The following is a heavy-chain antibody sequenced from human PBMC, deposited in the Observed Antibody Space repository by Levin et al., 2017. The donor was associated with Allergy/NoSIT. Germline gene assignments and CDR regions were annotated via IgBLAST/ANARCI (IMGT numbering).Heavy chain of an antibody. V-gene: IGHV3-72*01. J-gene: IGHJ4*02. Sequence: GGSLRLSCTASGITFSDHYMDWVRQAPGKGLEWVGRVRKRANGYSTEYAASVRGRFTISRDDSKNSLYLQMNSLKIEDTAVYFCARVTPYTGTYFFDYWGQGTLVTVSS. D-gene: IGHD1-26*01. CDR3: ARVTPYTGTYFFDY. CDR2: VRKRANGYST. CDR1: GITFSDHY.